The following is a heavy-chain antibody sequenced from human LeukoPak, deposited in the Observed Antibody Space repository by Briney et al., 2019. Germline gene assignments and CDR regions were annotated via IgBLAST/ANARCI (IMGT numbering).Heavy chain of an antibody. CDR3: ARAPIYYDILTGYYDDKTYLDY. Sequence: SVKVSCKASGGTFSSYAISWVRQAPGQGLEWMGGIIPIFGTANYAQKFQGRVTITADESTSTAYMELSSLRSEDTAVYYCARAPIYYDILTGYYDDKTYLDYWGQGTLVTVSS. J-gene: IGHJ4*02. CDR1: GGTFSSYA. D-gene: IGHD3-9*01. CDR2: IIPIFGTA. V-gene: IGHV1-69*13.